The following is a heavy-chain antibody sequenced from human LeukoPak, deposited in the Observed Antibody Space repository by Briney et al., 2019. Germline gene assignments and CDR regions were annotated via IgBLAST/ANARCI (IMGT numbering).Heavy chain of an antibody. CDR1: GGTFSSYA. CDR2: IAPNSGAT. Sequence: ASVKVSCKASGGTFSSYAISWVRQAPGQGLEWMGWIAPNSGATKSAQKFQGRVTMTSDTSVSTAYLELSSLRSDDTAVYYCAKGLDYGDPFDFDYWGQGALVTVSS. J-gene: IGHJ4*02. V-gene: IGHV1-2*02. D-gene: IGHD4/OR15-4a*01. CDR3: AKGLDYGDPFDFDY.